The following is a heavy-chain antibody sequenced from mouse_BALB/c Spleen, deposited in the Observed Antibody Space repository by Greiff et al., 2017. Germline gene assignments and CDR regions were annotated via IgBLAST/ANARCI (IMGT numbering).Heavy chain of an antibody. V-gene: IGHV1-18*01. CDR1: GYTFPDYN. CDR2: INPNNGGT. Sequence: VQVQQSGPELVKPGASVKIPCKASGYTFPDYNMDWVKQSHGKSLEWIGDINPNNGGTIYNQKFKGKATLTVDKSSSTAYMELRSLTSEDTAVYYCARERYGDGGYFDYWGQGTTLTVSS. D-gene: IGHD2-14*01. J-gene: IGHJ2*01. CDR3: ARERYGDGGYFDY.